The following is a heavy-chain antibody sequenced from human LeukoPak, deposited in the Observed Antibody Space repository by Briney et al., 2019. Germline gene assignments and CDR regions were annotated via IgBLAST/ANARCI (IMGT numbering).Heavy chain of an antibody. CDR3: ARETIAATPSDAFDI. CDR1: GYTFTSYY. J-gene: IGHJ3*02. Sequence: ASVKVSCKASGYTFTSYYMHWVRQAPGQGLEWMGIINPSGGSTSYAQKFQGRVTMTRDTSISTAYMELSRLRSDDTAVYYCARETIAATPSDAFDIWGQGTMVTVAS. D-gene: IGHD6-13*01. CDR2: INPSGGST. V-gene: IGHV1-46*01.